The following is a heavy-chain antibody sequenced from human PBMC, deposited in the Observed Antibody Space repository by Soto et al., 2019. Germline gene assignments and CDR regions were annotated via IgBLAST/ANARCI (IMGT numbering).Heavy chain of an antibody. J-gene: IGHJ6*03. V-gene: IGHV1-8*01. Sequence: ASVKVSCKASGYTFTSYDINWVRQATGQGLEWMGWMNPNSGNTGYAQKFQGRVTMTRNTSISTAYMELSSLRSEDTAVYYCARGPNGYGDFDYYYMDVWGKGTTVTVSS. CDR1: GYTFTSYD. CDR2: MNPNSGNT. D-gene: IGHD4-17*01. CDR3: ARGPNGYGDFDYYYMDV.